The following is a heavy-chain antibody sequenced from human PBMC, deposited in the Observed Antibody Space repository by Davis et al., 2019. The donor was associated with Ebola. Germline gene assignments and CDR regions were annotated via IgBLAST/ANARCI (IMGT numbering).Heavy chain of an antibody. V-gene: IGHV3-23*01. J-gene: IGHJ4*02. CDR3: AGGTRSGWHLEY. CDR1: GFTFSSYA. CDR2: ISSSGSSS. Sequence: GGSLRLSCACSGFTFSSYALSWVRQAPGKGLDWVSTISSSGSSSYYADSVKGRFTISRDNSKNTLFLQMNTLRAEDAAVYYCAGGTRSGWHLEYWGQGTLVTVSS. D-gene: IGHD6-19*01.